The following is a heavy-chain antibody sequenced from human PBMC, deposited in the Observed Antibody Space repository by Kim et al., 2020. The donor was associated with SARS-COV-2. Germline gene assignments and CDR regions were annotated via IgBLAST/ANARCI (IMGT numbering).Heavy chain of an antibody. J-gene: IGHJ4*02. D-gene: IGHD1-26*01. CDR2: ISYDGSNK. Sequence: GGSLRLSCAASGFTFSSYAMHWVRQAPGKGLEWVAVISYDGSNKYYADSVKGRFTISRDNSKNTLYLQMNSLRAEDTAVYYCARDIVGATTAFDYWGQGTLVTVSS. V-gene: IGHV3-30*04. CDR3: ARDIVGATTAFDY. CDR1: GFTFSSYA.